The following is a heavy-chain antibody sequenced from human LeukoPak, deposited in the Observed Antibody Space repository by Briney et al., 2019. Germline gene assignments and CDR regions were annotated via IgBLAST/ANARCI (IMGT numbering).Heavy chain of an antibody. D-gene: IGHD3-16*01. J-gene: IGHJ4*02. CDR2: IYYAGIT. Sequence: SETLSLTCTVSGGSISSGTHYYNWIRQHPGKGLEWIGYIYYAGITSYNPSLKSRVTMSVDTSMNQVSLKVTSLTAADTAVYYCAASSGVTLGRFWGQGALVTVSS. CDR1: GGSISSGTHY. V-gene: IGHV4-31*03. CDR3: AASSGVTLGRF.